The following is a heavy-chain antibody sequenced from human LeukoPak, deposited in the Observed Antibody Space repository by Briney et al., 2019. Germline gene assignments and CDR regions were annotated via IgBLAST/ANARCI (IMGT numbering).Heavy chain of an antibody. CDR3: ARGDRYCSSTSCYKGAQFDY. CDR2: INHSGST. D-gene: IGHD2-2*02. Sequence: SETLSLTCAVYGGSFSGYYWSWIRQPPGKGLEWIGEINHSGSTNYNPSLKSRVTISVDTSKNQFSLKLSSVTAADTAVYYCARGDRYCSSTSCYKGAQFDYWGQGTLVTVSS. V-gene: IGHV4-34*01. J-gene: IGHJ4*02. CDR1: GGSFSGYY.